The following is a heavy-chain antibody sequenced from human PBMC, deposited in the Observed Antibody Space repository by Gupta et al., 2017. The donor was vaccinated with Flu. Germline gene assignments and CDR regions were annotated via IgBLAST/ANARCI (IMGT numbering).Heavy chain of an antibody. D-gene: IGHD3-10*01. Sequence: QLQLVQSGAEVKKPGASVTVSCLASGYSFIDYYIHWVRQAPGHGLEWMGWVNPKSGGTYYTQKFQGRVTMERDTTITTAYMEMSSLTSDDTAVYDCAKEIEGSGWFESGGQGTLVTVSS. V-gene: IGHV1-2*02. CDR3: AKEIEGSGWFES. J-gene: IGHJ5*01. CDR2: VNPKSGGT. CDR1: GYSFIDYY.